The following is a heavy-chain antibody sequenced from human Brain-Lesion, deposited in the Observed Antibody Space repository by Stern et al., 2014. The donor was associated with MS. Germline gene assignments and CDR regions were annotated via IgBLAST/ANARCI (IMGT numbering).Heavy chain of an antibody. D-gene: IGHD3-3*01. CDR2: INPNNGGT. CDR3: ARDQRGITIFGVVTDYYYLGMDV. CDR1: GYIFTGYY. J-gene: IGHJ6*02. Sequence: DQLVESGAEVKKPGASVKVSCKTSGYIFTGYYIHWVRQAPGQGLEWMAWINPNNGGTKNAQKFQGRVNMSRDKSISTAYVELSSLTSGDTAVYYCARDQRGITIFGVVTDYYYLGMDVWGQGTTVTVSS. V-gene: IGHV1-2*02.